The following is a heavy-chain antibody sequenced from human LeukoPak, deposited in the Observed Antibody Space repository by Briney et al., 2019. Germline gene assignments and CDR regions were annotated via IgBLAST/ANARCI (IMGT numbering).Heavy chain of an antibody. V-gene: IGHV4-59*01. CDR2: IYYSGST. CDR3: ARLYSSSLGRVFDY. J-gene: IGHJ4*02. CDR1: GGSISSYY. D-gene: IGHD6-13*01. Sequence: SETLSLTCTVSGGSISSYYWSWIRQPPGKGLEWIGYIYYSGSTNYSPSLKGRVTISVDTSKNQFSLKLSSVTAADTAVYYCARLYSSSLGRVFDYWGQGTLVTVSS.